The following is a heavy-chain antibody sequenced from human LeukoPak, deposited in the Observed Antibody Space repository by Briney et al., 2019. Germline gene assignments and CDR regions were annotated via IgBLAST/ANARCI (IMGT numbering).Heavy chain of an antibody. CDR1: GFIFDDYA. CDR3: ARDQTYYYVSGTYYYFDY. Sequence: PGGSLRLSCAASGFIFDDYAMYWVRQAPGKGLVWVSRINTDGSITTYADSVKGRFTISRDNAKNTLYLQMNSLRAEDTAVYYCARDQTYYYVSGTYYYFDYWGQGTLVTVSS. CDR2: INTDGSIT. V-gene: IGHV3-74*03. D-gene: IGHD3-10*01. J-gene: IGHJ4*02.